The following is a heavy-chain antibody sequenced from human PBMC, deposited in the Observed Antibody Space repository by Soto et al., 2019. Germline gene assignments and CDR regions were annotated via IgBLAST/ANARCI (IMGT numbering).Heavy chain of an antibody. V-gene: IGHV3-30*18. CDR3: AKAQDCGGTSCQFWARGY. CDR1: GFTFSYYG. D-gene: IGHD2-2*01. CDR2: ISNAGSNK. Sequence: QVQLVESGGGVVQPGKSLRLSCAAFGFTFSYYGMHWVRQAPGKGLEWVALISNAGSNKYYADSLKGRFTISRDNSKKALYLQMNSPTAEDTAVYYCAKAQDCGGTSCQFWARGYWGQGTLVIVSS. J-gene: IGHJ4*02.